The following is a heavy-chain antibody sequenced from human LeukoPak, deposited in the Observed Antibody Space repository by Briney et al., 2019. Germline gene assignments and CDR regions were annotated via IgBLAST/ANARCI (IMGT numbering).Heavy chain of an antibody. CDR3: ARSPPYYDFWSGYSRYAFDI. Sequence: ASVKVSCKASGYTFTSYGISWVRQAPEQGLEWMGWISAYNGNTNYAQKLQGRVTMTTDTSTSTAYMELRSLRSDDTAVYYCARSPPYYDFWSGYSRYAFDIWGQGTMVTVSS. V-gene: IGHV1-18*01. CDR1: GYTFTSYG. CDR2: ISAYNGNT. D-gene: IGHD3-3*01. J-gene: IGHJ3*02.